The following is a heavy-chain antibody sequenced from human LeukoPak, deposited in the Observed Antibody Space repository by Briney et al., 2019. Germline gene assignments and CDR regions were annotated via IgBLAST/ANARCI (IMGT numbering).Heavy chain of an antibody. CDR3: ARMRGGGIGYSNYMDV. J-gene: IGHJ6*03. CDR1: GGSFSDYF. Sequence: PSETLSLTCAVFGGSFSDYFWSWIRQPQGKGLEWIGEIDHSGGTNYNPSLKSRVTMSVDTSKNQFSLKLTSVTAADAAVYYCARMRGGGIGYSNYMDVWGKGTTVIVSS. D-gene: IGHD2-15*01. CDR2: IDHSGGT. V-gene: IGHV4-34*01.